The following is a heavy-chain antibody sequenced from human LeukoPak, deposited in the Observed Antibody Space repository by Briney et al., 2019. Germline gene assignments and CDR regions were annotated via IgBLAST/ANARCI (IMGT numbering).Heavy chain of an antibody. CDR1: GYTFTGYY. J-gene: IGHJ4*02. CDR2: INPKSGGT. CDR3: ASSYATVVTFAY. D-gene: IGHD4-23*01. V-gene: IGHV1-2*02. Sequence: ASVKVSCKASGYTFTGYYMHWVRQAPGQGLEWMGWINPKSGGTNYAQKFQGRVTMTRDTSISTAYMELSRLRSDDTAVYYCASSYATVVTFAYWGQGTLVTVSS.